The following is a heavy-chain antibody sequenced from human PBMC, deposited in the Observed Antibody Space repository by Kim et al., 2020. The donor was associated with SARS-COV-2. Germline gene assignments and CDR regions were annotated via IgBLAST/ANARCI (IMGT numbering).Heavy chain of an antibody. CDR1: GFTFTSSA. Sequence: SVKVSCKASGFTFTSSAVQWVRQARGQRLEWIGWIVVGSGNTNYAQKFQERVTNTRDMSTSTAYMELSSLRSEDTAVYYCATDSALHDYGDYVAIWDSDYGMDVWGQGTTVTVSS. CDR2: IVVGSGNT. V-gene: IGHV1-58*01. D-gene: IGHD4-17*01. J-gene: IGHJ6*02. CDR3: ATDSALHDYGDYVAIWDSDYGMDV.